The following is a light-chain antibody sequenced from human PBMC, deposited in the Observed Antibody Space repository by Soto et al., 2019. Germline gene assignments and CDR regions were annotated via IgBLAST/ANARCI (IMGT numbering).Light chain of an antibody. CDR1: SSDVGGYNY. J-gene: IGLJ3*02. CDR2: DVN. CDR3: SSYSSTTTLV. V-gene: IGLV2-14*01. Sequence: QSALTQPASVSGSPGQSITISCTGTSSDVGGYNYVSWYQQRPGKAPKLMIYDVNNRPSGVSNRFSASKSGNTASLTIYGLQAEYEADYYCSSYSSTTTLVFGGGTKVTVL.